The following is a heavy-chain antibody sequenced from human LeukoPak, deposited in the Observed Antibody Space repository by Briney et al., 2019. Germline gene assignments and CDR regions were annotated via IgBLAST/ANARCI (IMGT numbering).Heavy chain of an antibody. CDR1: GGSFSGYY. D-gene: IGHD4-17*01. CDR2: INHSGST. Sequence: SETLSLTCAVYGGSFSGYYWSWIRQPPGKGLEWIGEINHSGSTNYNPSLKSRVTIPVDTSKNQFSLKLSSVTAADTAVYYCARRDMTTVVTPVDAFDIWGQGTMVTVSS. CDR3: ARRDMTTVVTPVDAFDI. J-gene: IGHJ3*02. V-gene: IGHV4-34*01.